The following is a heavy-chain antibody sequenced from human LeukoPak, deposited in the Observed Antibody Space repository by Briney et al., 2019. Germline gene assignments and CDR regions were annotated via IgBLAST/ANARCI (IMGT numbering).Heavy chain of an antibody. J-gene: IGHJ6*03. CDR1: GDSISSHY. CDR3: ARATLVGYFSYFYMDV. V-gene: IGHV4-59*11. D-gene: IGHD1-26*01. CDR2: ISSSGST. Sequence: PSETLFLTCFVSGDSISSHYWNWIRQPPGKGLEWIGYISSSGSTNYNPSLKSRVTVPIDTSKNQFSLNLSSVTAADTAVYYCARATLVGYFSYFYMDVWGKGTTVTFSS.